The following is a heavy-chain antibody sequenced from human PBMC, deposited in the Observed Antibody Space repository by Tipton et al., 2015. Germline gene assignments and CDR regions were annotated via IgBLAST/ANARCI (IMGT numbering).Heavy chain of an antibody. CDR1: GDTFNIYI. V-gene: IGHV1-69*01. CDR2: ITPLFGMT. J-gene: IGHJ6*02. Sequence: QLVQSGAEVKKPGSSVKVSCKASGDTFNIYIFSWVRQAPGQGLEWMGGITPLFGMTDYAQKFQGRLTITADESTYTVYMQLSSLRSEDTAVYFCAGGDNIVLPAGPRGAYYHGLDVWGQGTTVSVSS. CDR3: AGGDNIVLPAGPRGAYYHGLDV. D-gene: IGHD3-10*01.